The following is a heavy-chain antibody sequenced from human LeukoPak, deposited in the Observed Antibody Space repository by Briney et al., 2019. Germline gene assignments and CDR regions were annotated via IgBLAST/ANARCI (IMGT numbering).Heavy chain of an antibody. CDR1: GFTFSSYA. J-gene: IGHJ4*02. D-gene: IGHD2-21*02. V-gene: IGHV3-30-3*01. CDR3: TRDCGGDCYSAY. CDR2: ISYDGSNK. Sequence: PGGSLRLSCAASGFTFSSYAMHWVRQAPGKGLEWVAVISYDGSNKYYADSVKGRFTISRDNAKNSLYLQMNSLRAEDTAVYYCTRDCGGDCYSAYWGQGTLVTVSS.